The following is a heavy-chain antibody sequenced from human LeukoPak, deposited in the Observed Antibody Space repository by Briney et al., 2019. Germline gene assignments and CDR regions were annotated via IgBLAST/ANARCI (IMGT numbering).Heavy chain of an antibody. CDR3: ARVVGYCSRNSCYMAY. CDR2: ISYDGSNK. CDR1: GFTFSSYA. D-gene: IGHD2-2*02. Sequence: PGRSLRLSCAASGFTFSSYAMHWVRQAPGKGLEWVAVISYDGSNKYYADSVKGRFTISRDNSKNTLYLQMNSLRAEDTAVYYCARVVGYCSRNSCYMAYWGQGTLVTVSS. V-gene: IGHV3-30-3*01. J-gene: IGHJ4*02.